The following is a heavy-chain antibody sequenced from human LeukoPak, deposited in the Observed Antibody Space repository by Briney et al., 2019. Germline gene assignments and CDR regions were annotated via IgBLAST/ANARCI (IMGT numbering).Heavy chain of an antibody. CDR2: IYYSGST. V-gene: IGHV4-31*03. CDR3: ARGGYYDSSDYLPPHYYYMDV. Sequence: SETLSLTCTVSGGSISSGGYYWSGIRQHPGKGLEWIGYIYYSGSTYYNPSLKSRVTISVDTSKNQFSLKLSSVTAADTAVYYCARGGYYDSSDYLPPHYYYMDVWGKGTTVTVSS. J-gene: IGHJ6*03. D-gene: IGHD3-22*01. CDR1: GGSISSGGYY.